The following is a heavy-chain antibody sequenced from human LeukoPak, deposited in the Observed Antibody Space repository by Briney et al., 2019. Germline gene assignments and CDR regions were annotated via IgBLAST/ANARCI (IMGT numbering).Heavy chain of an antibody. Sequence: KPSETLSPTCTVSGGSISSSSYYWDWIRQPPGKGLEWIGGMYYSGITDYNPSLKSRVTISADTSKNQFSLKLSSVTAADTAVYYCARHMEIGGLRKDAFDIWGQGTMVTVSS. CDR3: ARHMEIGGLRKDAFDI. CDR1: GGSISSSSYY. J-gene: IGHJ3*02. CDR2: MYYSGIT. V-gene: IGHV4-39*01. D-gene: IGHD4-17*01.